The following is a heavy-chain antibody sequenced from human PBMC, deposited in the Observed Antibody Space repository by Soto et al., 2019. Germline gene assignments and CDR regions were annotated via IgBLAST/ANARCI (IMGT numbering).Heavy chain of an antibody. D-gene: IGHD3-10*01. J-gene: IGHJ4*02. CDR3: AKGAATWFGELSLLYFDY. Sequence: GSLRLSCAASGFTFSSYAMSWVRQAPGKGLEWVSAISGSGGSTYYADSVKGRFTISRDNSKNTLYLQMNSLRAEDTAVYYCAKGAATWFGELSLLYFDYWGQGTLVTVSS. CDR2: ISGSGGST. CDR1: GFTFSSYA. V-gene: IGHV3-23*01.